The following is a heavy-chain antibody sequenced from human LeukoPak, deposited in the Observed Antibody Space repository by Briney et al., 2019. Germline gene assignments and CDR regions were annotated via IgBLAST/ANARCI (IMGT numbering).Heavy chain of an antibody. V-gene: IGHV4-30-2*01. Sequence: PSETLSLTCAVSGGSISSGGYSWSWIRQPPGKGLEWIGYIYHSGSTYYNPSLKSRVTISVDRSKNQFPLKLSSVTAADTAVYYCASLKDGYSTFDYWGQGTLVTVSS. CDR2: IYHSGST. CDR1: GGSISSGGYS. J-gene: IGHJ4*02. CDR3: ASLKDGYSTFDY. D-gene: IGHD5-24*01.